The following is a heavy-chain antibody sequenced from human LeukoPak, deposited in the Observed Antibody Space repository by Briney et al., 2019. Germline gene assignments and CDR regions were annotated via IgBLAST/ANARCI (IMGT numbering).Heavy chain of an antibody. CDR3: ARERGDYGDYYAFDI. CDR1: GFTFSSYW. D-gene: IGHD4-17*01. CDR2: MKQDGSEK. Sequence: PGGSLRLSCAASGFTFSSYWMSWVRQAPGKGLEWVANMKQDGSEKYYVDSVKGRFTISRDNAKNSLYLQMNSLRAEDTAVYYCARERGDYGDYYAFDIWGQGTMVTVSS. J-gene: IGHJ3*02. V-gene: IGHV3-7*01.